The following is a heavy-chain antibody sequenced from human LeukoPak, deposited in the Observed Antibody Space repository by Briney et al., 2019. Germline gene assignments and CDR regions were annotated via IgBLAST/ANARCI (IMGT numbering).Heavy chain of an antibody. CDR3: AKTDTTSHRRNYFDY. CDR1: GFTFSNYA. D-gene: IGHD1-14*01. Sequence: PGGSLRLSCAASGFTFSNYAMTWVRQAPGKGLDWVSVITASGGGTYYADSVKGRFTISRDNSKNTLYLQLNSLRDEDTAIYFCAKTDTTSHRRNYFDYWGQGTLVTVSS. J-gene: IGHJ4*02. CDR2: ITASGGGT. V-gene: IGHV3-23*01.